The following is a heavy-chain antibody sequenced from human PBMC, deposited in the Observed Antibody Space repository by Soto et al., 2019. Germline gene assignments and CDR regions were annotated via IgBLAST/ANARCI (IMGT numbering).Heavy chain of an antibody. D-gene: IGHD2-8*01. J-gene: IGHJ3*02. CDR1: GFTFSSYW. CDR3: ARGGFMHAFDM. CDR2: VNNDGSDT. Sequence: EVQLVESGGGLVQPGGSLRLSCAASGFTFSSYWIHWVRQAPGKGLVRVSRVNNDGSDTIYAASVKGRFTLSRDNAKNTVYLQMSSLRDEDTALYFCARGGFMHAFDMWGQGTMVTVSS. V-gene: IGHV3-74*01.